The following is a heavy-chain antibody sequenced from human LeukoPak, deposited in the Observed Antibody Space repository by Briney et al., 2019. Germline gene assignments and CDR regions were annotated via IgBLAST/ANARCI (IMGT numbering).Heavy chain of an antibody. CDR3: ARHSYNYYGLDV. CDR2: IYYSGTT. CDR1: GGSISPYY. J-gene: IGHJ6*02. Sequence: PSETLSLTCTVSGGSISPYYWSWIRQPPGKGLEWIGYIYYSGTTNYNPSLKSRVTMSVDTSNIHLSLRLTSVTAADTALYYCARHSYNYYGLDVWGQGTTITVSS. V-gene: IGHV4-59*08.